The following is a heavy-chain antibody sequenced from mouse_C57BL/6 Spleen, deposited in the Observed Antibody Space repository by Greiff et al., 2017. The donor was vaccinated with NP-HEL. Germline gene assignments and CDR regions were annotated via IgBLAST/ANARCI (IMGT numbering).Heavy chain of an antibody. Sequence: VQLQQSGAELVKPGASVKLSCKASGYTFTSYWMHWVKQRPGQGLEWIGMIHPNSGSTNYNEKFKSKATLTVDKSSSTAYMQLSSLTSEDSAVYYCASVYYDYEGFAYWGQGTLVTVSA. CDR1: GYTFTSYW. J-gene: IGHJ3*01. V-gene: IGHV1-64*01. CDR2: IHPNSGST. D-gene: IGHD2-4*01. CDR3: ASVYYDYEGFAY.